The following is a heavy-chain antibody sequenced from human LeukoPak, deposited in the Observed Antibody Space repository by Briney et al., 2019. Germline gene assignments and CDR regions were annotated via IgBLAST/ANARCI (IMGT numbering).Heavy chain of an antibody. J-gene: IGHJ4*02. CDR3: ARGGFGGDWNYFDY. CDR2: VYYNGKT. Sequence: PSETLSLTCTVSGGSISSSSYYWGWIRQPPGKGLEWIGIVYYNGKTYYNPSLKSRVTISADTSRNQFSLKVNSVTAADTAVYYCARGGFGGDWNYFDYWGQGTLVTVSS. V-gene: IGHV4-39*01. CDR1: GGSISSSSYY. D-gene: IGHD2-21*02.